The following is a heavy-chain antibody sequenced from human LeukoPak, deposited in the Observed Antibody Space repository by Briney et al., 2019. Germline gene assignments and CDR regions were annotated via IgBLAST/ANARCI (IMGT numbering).Heavy chain of an antibody. J-gene: IGHJ4*02. D-gene: IGHD6-19*01. CDR3: ARPHIAVAGTLSGPPGY. V-gene: IGHV3-7*01. Sequence: GGSLRLSCAASGSTFTKYWMSWVRQAPGKGLEWVANIKKEDGSEKNYVDSVKGRFTISRDNAKNSLYLQMNRLRAEDTAVYYCARPHIAVAGTLSGPPGYWGQGTLVTVSS. CDR2: IKKEDGSEK. CDR1: GSTFTKYW.